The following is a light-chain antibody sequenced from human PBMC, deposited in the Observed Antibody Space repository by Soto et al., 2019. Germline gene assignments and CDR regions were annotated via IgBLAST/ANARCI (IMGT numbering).Light chain of an antibody. CDR3: SSYTSSSTLL. V-gene: IGLV2-14*03. Sequence: QSALTQTASVSGSPGQSITISCTGTSSDVGGFNYVSWYQHHPGKAPKLMIYDVSNRPSGVSNRFSGSKSGNTASLTISGLQAEDEADYYCSSYTSSSTLLFGGGTKLTV. CDR2: DVS. J-gene: IGLJ2*01. CDR1: SSDVGGFNY.